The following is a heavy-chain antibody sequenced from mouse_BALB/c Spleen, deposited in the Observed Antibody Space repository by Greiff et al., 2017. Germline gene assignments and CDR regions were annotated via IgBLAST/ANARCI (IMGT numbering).Heavy chain of an antibody. CDR2: INPSSGYT. D-gene: IGHD2-10*01. CDR3: ARSYYGNYGYAMDY. Sequence: QVQLQQSGAELVRPGTSVKVSCKASGYTFTSYTMHWVKQRPGQGLEWIGYINPSSGYTEYNQKFKDKTTLTADKSSSTAYMQLSSLTSEDSAVYYCARSYYGNYGYAMDYWGQGTSVTVSS. CDR1: GYTFTSYT. J-gene: IGHJ4*01. V-gene: IGHV1-4*02.